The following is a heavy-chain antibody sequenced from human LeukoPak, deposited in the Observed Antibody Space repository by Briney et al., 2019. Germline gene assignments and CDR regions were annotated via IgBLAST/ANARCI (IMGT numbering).Heavy chain of an antibody. Sequence: QPGGSLRLSCAASGFTFSSYAMSWVRQAPGKGLEWVAFIRYDGSNKYYADSEKGRFTISRDNSKNTLYMQMNSLRAEDTAVYYCAKVRRDSDGYGDDAFDMWGQGTMVTVSS. D-gene: IGHD5-18*01. V-gene: IGHV3-30*02. CDR2: IRYDGSNK. CDR1: GFTFSSYA. J-gene: IGHJ3*02. CDR3: AKVRRDSDGYGDDAFDM.